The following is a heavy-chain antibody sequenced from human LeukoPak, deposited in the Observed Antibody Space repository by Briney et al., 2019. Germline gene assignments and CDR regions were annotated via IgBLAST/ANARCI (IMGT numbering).Heavy chain of an antibody. CDR1: GFTFSSYG. Sequence: GGSLRLSCAASGFTFSSYGMHWVRQAPGKGLEWVAVIWYDGSNKYYADSVKGRFTISRDNSKNTLYLQMNSLRAEDTAVYYCARDTDGGNSLGDYWGQGTLVTVSS. V-gene: IGHV3-33*01. J-gene: IGHJ4*02. D-gene: IGHD4-23*01. CDR2: IWYDGSNK. CDR3: ARDTDGGNSLGDY.